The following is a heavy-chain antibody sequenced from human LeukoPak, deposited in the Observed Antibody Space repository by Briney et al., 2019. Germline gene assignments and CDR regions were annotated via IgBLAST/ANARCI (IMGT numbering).Heavy chain of an antibody. J-gene: IGHJ6*03. CDR2: ISSSSSYI. Sequence: PGGSLRLSCAASGFTFSSYSMNWVRQAPGKGLEWVSSISSSSSYIYYADSVKGRFTISRDNAKNSLYLQMNSLRAEDTAVYYCARGDGADYYYYMDVWGKGTTVTVSS. CDR3: ARGDGADYYYYMDV. V-gene: IGHV3-21*01. CDR1: GFTFSSYS. D-gene: IGHD1-26*01.